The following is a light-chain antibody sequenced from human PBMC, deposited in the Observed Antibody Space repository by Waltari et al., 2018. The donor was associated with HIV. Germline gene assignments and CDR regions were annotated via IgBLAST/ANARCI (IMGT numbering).Light chain of an antibody. Sequence: DTVLTQSPGTLSLSPGDSATLYCRASQSVYANYLAWYQQKPGQAPRLLIYGASDRAAGIPERFSGSGSGTDFALTISKLEPEDFSVYYCHQYGDSPAFGQGTKVEIK. J-gene: IGKJ1*01. CDR3: HQYGDSPA. CDR2: GAS. V-gene: IGKV3-20*01. CDR1: QSVYANY.